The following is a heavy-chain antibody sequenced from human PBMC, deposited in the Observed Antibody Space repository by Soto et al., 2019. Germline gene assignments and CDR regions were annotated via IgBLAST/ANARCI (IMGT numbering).Heavy chain of an antibody. CDR1: GFTFSSYA. J-gene: IGHJ3*02. CDR3: ARELNYFDSSGYYPGAFDI. Sequence: GGSLRLSCAASGFTFSSYAVHWVRQAPGEGLEWVAVISFDGSNKYFADFVKGRFSISRDNSKNTFYLQMNSLRAEDTAVFYCARELNYFDSSGYYPGAFDIWGQGTMVTVS. CDR2: ISFDGSNK. D-gene: IGHD3-22*01. V-gene: IGHV3-30-3*01.